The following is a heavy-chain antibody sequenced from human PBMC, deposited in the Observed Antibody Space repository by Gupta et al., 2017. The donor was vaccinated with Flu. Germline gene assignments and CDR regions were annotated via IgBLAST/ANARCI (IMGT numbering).Heavy chain of an antibody. D-gene: IGHD6-19*01. J-gene: IGHJ4*02. CDR1: GFTFSTYG. V-gene: IGHV3-21*01. CDR3: ARAWDVTVAGTFDY. CDR2: ISSSSSYI. Sequence: EVQLVESGGGLVKPGGYLRLSCAASGFTFSTYGMNWVPQAPGKGLEWVSSISSSSSYIYYADSVKGRFTISRHNAKNSLYLQVTSLRAEDTAVYYCARAWDVTVAGTFDYWGQGTLVTVSS.